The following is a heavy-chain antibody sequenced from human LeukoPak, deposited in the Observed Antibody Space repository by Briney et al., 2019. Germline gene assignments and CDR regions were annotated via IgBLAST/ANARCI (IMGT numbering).Heavy chain of an antibody. CDR2: IYYSGST. J-gene: IGHJ2*01. D-gene: IGHD6-6*01. V-gene: IGHV4-31*03. CDR3: ARVKSSPSNWYFDL. Sequence: SQTLSLTCTVSGGSISSDGYYWSWIRQHPGKGLEWIGYIYYSGSTYCIPSLKSRVTISVDTSRNQFSLKLSSVTAADTAVYYCARVKSSPSNWYFDLWGRGTLVTVSS. CDR1: GGSISSDGYY.